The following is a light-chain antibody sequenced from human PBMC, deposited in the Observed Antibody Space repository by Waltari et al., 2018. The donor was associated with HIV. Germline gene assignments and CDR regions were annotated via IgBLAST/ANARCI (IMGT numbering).Light chain of an antibody. J-gene: IGLJ2*01. Sequence: YELTQPPSVSVSPGLPARITCSGNALPDPFGYLYQHKVGQAPVLIIFRSRERSPQVPARFSASESGTRFTLTISGVQAEDEADYFCLSADGRGVRKFFGGGTRLTVL. V-gene: IGLV3-25*03. CDR1: ALPDPF. CDR3: LSADGRGVRKF. CDR2: RSR.